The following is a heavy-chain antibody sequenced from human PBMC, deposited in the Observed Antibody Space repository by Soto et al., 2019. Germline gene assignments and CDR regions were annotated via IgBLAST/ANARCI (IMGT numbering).Heavy chain of an antibody. Sequence: PGGSLRLSCAASGFTFRSYAMSWVRRAPGKGLEWASAISGSGGSTYYADSVKGRFTISRDNSKNTLYLQMNSLRAEDTAVYYCAKDLTRFHTVTTTFDYWGQGTLVTVSS. V-gene: IGHV3-23*01. CDR3: AKDLTRFHTVTTTFDY. D-gene: IGHD4-17*01. CDR1: GFTFRSYA. CDR2: ISGSGGST. J-gene: IGHJ4*02.